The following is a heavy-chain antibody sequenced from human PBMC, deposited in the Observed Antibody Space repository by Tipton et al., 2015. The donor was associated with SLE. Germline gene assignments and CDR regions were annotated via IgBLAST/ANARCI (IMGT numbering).Heavy chain of an antibody. CDR3: ARARSLITGTTGGTFDY. D-gene: IGHD1-20*01. V-gene: IGHV4-61*01. J-gene: IGHJ4*02. CDR2: INHSGST. Sequence: GLVKPSETLSLTCTVSGGSVNSASYCWCSIRQPPGKGLEWIGEINHSGSTNYNPSLKSRVTISVDTSKNQFSLKLSSATAADTAVYYCARARSLITGTTGGTFDYWGQGTLVTVSS. CDR1: GGSVNSASYC.